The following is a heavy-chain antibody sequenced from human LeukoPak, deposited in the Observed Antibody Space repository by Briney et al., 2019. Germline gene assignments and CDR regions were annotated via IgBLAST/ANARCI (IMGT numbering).Heavy chain of an antibody. D-gene: IGHD3-10*01. CDR2: IYHSGST. CDR1: GYSISSGYY. J-gene: IGHJ4*02. CDR3: ARVVYWGSGSFHFDY. V-gene: IGHV4-38-2*02. Sequence: RSEILSLTCFMSGYSISSGYYWGWIRQPPGKEMEWIGSIYHSGSTYYNPSLKSRVTISVDTSKNQFSLKLSSVTAADTAVYYCARVVYWGSGSFHFDYWGQGTLVTVSS.